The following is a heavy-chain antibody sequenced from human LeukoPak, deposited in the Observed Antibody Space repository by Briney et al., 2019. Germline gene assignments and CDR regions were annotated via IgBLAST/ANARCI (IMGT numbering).Heavy chain of an antibody. Sequence: GGSLRLSCAASQFTFSRYWMSWVRQAPGKGLEWVAVIRYDGNLQYHADSVKGRFTVSKDNFKDTLYLHMNGLRPEDSGVYYCSREASEAFDIWGQGSMVTVS. CDR1: QFTFSRYW. J-gene: IGHJ3*02. V-gene: IGHV3-30*02. CDR2: IRYDGNLQ. CDR3: SREASEAFDI.